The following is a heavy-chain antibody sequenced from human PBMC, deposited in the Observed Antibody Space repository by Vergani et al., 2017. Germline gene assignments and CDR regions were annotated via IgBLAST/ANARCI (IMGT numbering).Heavy chain of an antibody. CDR1: GDSISSGVYY. V-gene: IGHV4-61*02. CDR2: VYTSGMT. D-gene: IGHD3-10*01. Sequence: QVQLQESGPGLVKPSQTLSLTCSVSGDSISSGVYYWSWIRQPAGKGLEWIGRVYTSGMTNYNPSLKSRVTILVDRSKSQLSLKLTSVTAGDTAVYFCARELSYYYGSGSDDYNPYYYEGMDVWGPGTTVTVSS. J-gene: IGHJ6*02. CDR3: ARELSYYYGSGSDDYNPYYYEGMDV.